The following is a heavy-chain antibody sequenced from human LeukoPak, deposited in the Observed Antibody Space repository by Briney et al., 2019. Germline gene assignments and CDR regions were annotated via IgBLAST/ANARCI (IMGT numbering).Heavy chain of an antibody. Sequence: SETLSLTCAVSGGSIRNSSFYWGWIRQPPGKGLEWIASIYNSGSTNYNPSLKSRVTISVDTSKNQFSLKLSSVTAADTAVYYCARADLGYSYGFGYWWFDPWGQGTLVTVSS. D-gene: IGHD5-18*01. CDR3: ARADLGYSYGFGYWWFDP. CDR2: IYNSGST. J-gene: IGHJ5*02. V-gene: IGHV4-39*07. CDR1: GGSIRNSSFY.